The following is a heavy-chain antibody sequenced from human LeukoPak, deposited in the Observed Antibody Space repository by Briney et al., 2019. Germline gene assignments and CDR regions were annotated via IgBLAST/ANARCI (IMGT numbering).Heavy chain of an antibody. J-gene: IGHJ4*02. CDR1: GFIFTDYW. D-gene: IGHD2-21*01. V-gene: IGHV3-21*01. Sequence: PGGSLRLSCAASGFIFTDYWMNWVRQAPGKGLEWVSSISSSSNYIYYADSVKGRFTISRDNAKNSLYLQMNSLRVEDTAVYYCARGGSGLDYWGQGTLVTVSS. CDR3: ARGGSGLDY. CDR2: ISSSSNYI.